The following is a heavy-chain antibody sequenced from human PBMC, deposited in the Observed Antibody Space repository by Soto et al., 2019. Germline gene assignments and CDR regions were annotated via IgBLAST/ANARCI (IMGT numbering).Heavy chain of an antibody. Sequence: EVQLVESGGSLVQPGGSLRLSCAASGFTFRSYWMHWVRQPRGKGLVWVSSISTDASSTSYADPVKGGFTVSIDNAKNTLYLQMNSVRAEDTAVYYCARLPNKSPQNWGQGTLVIVST. CDR3: ARLPNKSPQN. J-gene: IGHJ1*01. V-gene: IGHV3-74*01. CDR1: GFTFRSYW. CDR2: ISTDASST.